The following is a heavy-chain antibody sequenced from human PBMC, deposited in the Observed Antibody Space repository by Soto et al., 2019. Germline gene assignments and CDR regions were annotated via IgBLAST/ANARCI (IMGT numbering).Heavy chain of an antibody. CDR1: GGSFSGYY. D-gene: IGHD3-22*01. J-gene: IGHJ4*02. Sequence: SETLSLTCAVYGGSFSGYYWSWIRQPPGKGLEWIGEINHSGSTNYNPSLRSRVTISVDTSKNQFSLKLSSVTAADTAVYYCARRWYYDSSGYYNAPYYFDYWGQGTLVTVSS. V-gene: IGHV4-34*01. CDR3: ARRWYYDSSGYYNAPYYFDY. CDR2: INHSGST.